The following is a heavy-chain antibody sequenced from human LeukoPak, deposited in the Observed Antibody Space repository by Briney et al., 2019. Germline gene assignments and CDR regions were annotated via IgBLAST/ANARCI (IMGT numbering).Heavy chain of an antibody. V-gene: IGHV1-69*06. Sequence: EASVKVSCKASGGTFSSYAISWVRQAPGQGLEWMGGIIPIFGTANYAQKFQGRVTITADKSTSTAYMELSSLRSEDTAVYYCAREGRWQWLPAEGYFDYWGQGTLVTVSS. CDR2: IIPIFGTA. CDR3: AREGRWQWLPAEGYFDY. CDR1: GGTFSSYA. J-gene: IGHJ4*02. D-gene: IGHD6-19*01.